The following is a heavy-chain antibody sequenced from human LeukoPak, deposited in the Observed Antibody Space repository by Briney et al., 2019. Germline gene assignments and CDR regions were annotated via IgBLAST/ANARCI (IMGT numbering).Heavy chain of an antibody. CDR1: GFTFSSSW. Sequence: GGSLRLSCAASGFTFSSSWMTWVRQSPGKGLEWVANIKPDGSAKNYVDFVKGRFTISRDNARNSLYLQMSSLRAEDTAVYYCAGDAAYNRFDYWGQGTLVTVSS. J-gene: IGHJ4*02. V-gene: IGHV3-7*01. D-gene: IGHD1-14*01. CDR3: AGDAAYNRFDY. CDR2: IKPDGSAK.